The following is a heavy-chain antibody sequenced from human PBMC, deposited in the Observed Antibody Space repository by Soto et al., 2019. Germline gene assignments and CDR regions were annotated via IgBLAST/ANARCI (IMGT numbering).Heavy chain of an antibody. V-gene: IGHV1-69*01. CDR1: GGTFSSYA. CDR2: IIPIFGTA. D-gene: IGHD2-21*01. CDR3: ARSNIVVVSPYYYGMDV. J-gene: IGHJ6*02. Sequence: QVQLVQSGAEVKKPGSSVKVSCKASGGTFSSYAISWVRQAPGQGLEWMGGIIPIFGTANYAQKFQGRVTITADESTSTAYMELSSLRSEETAVYYCARSNIVVVSPYYYGMDVWGQGTTVTVSS.